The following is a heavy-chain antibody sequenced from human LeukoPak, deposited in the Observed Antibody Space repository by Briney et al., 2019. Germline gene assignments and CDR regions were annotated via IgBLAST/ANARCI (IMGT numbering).Heavy chain of an antibody. J-gene: IGHJ6*03. CDR2: IKQEGSEK. CDR3: ARVPRKYDSCMDV. CDR1: GFTFSSYW. V-gene: IGHV3-7*01. D-gene: IGHD3-3*01. Sequence: GGSLRLSRAASGFTFSSYWMSWVRQAPGKGLEWVAKIKQEGSEKYYVDSVKGRFTISRDNAKNSLYLQMNNLRAEDTAVYYCARVPRKYDSCMDVWGKGTTVTVSS.